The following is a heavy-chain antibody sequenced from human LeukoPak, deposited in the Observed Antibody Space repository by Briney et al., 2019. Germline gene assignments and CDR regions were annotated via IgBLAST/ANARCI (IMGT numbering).Heavy chain of an antibody. V-gene: IGHV4-59*12. J-gene: IGHJ5*02. D-gene: IGHD3-10*01. CDR1: GGSISSFY. CDR2: ISYSGST. CDR3: ARDSGTTGEVKFDP. Sequence: SETLSLTCTVSGGSISSFYWSWIRQPPGKGLEWIGYISYSGSTNYNPSLKSRVTISVDTSKHQFSLKLSSVTAADTAVYYCARDSGTTGEVKFDPWGQGTLVTVSS.